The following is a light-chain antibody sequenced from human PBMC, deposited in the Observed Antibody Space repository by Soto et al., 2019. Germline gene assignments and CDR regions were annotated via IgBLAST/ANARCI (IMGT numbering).Light chain of an antibody. V-gene: IGKV3-20*01. CDR2: YAS. CDR1: QSVSNIY. J-gene: IGKJ4*01. CDR3: QYGSALFT. Sequence: EIVLTQSPGTLSLSPGEGATLSCRASQSVSNIYLAWYQQKPGQAPRLLIYYASRRATGVPDRFSGSGSGADFTLTISRLEPEDFAVYYCQYGSALFTCGGGTKVEIK.